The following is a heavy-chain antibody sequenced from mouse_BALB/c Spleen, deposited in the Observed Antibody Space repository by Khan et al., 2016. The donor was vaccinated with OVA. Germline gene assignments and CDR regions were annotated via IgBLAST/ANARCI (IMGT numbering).Heavy chain of an antibody. V-gene: IGHV1-7*01. CDR1: GYTFTTYW. Sequence: QVQLQQSGADLAKPGASVKLSCTASGYTFTTYWIHWINQRPGQGLEWIGYINPSTGYTDYNKSFKDKATLTADESSSTAYMQLNSLTSADSAVYYCERRGLYGLFAYWGQGTLVTVSA. CDR3: ERRGLYGLFAY. D-gene: IGHD2-10*02. J-gene: IGHJ3*01. CDR2: INPSTGYT.